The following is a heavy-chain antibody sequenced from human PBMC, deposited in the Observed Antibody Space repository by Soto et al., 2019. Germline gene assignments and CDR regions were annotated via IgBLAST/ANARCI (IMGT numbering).Heavy chain of an antibody. V-gene: IGHV3-21*01. Sequence: GSLRLSCAASGFTFSSYSMNWVRQAPGKGLEWVSSISSSSSYIYYADSVKGRFTISRDNAKNSLYLQMNSLRAEDTAVYYCARAKFEYYYDSSGSNLDYWGQGTLVTVSS. CDR1: GFTFSSYS. CDR2: ISSSSSYI. CDR3: ARAKFEYYYDSSGSNLDY. D-gene: IGHD3-22*01. J-gene: IGHJ4*02.